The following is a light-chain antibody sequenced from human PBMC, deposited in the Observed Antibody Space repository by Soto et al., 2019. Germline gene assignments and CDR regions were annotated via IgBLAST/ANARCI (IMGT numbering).Light chain of an antibody. V-gene: IGLV2-14*01. CDR2: EVS. Sequence: QSVLTQPASVSGSPGQSITISCTGTSSDVGGLDYVSWYQHHPGKAPKLIIHEVSSRPSGVSDRFSGSKSGNTASLTISTLQAEYEANYYCSSYTTSCTYVCGTGTKVTVL. CDR3: SSYTTSCTYV. J-gene: IGLJ1*01. CDR1: SSDVGGLDY.